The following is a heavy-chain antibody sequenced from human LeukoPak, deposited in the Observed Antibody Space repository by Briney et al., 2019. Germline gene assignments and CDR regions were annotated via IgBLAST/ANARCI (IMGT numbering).Heavy chain of an antibody. V-gene: IGHV4-39*02. CDR3: ARATDYGDHDY. CDR2: MYYSGST. J-gene: IGHJ4*02. Sequence: SETLSLTCTVSGGSISSSNYYWGWIRQPPGKRLEWIGNMYYSGSTYYNPSIKSRVTISVDTSKNHFSLKLSSVTAADTAVYYCARATDYGDHDYWGQGTLVTVSS. D-gene: IGHD4-17*01. CDR1: GGSISSSNYY.